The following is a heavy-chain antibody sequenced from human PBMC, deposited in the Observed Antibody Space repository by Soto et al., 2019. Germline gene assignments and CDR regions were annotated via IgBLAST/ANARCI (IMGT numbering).Heavy chain of an antibody. CDR3: AHRPNCWSTSCFYFDY. V-gene: IGHV2-5*02. Sequence: QITLKESGPTLVKPTQTLTLTCTFSGFSFSTSGVGVGWIRQPPGKALEWLALVYWDDEKRYSPSLKSRLTITKDPSKNQVVLTMTNMDPVDTATYYCAHRPNCWSTSCFYFDYWGQGILVTVSS. CDR2: VYWDDEK. CDR1: GFSFSTSGVG. J-gene: IGHJ4*02. D-gene: IGHD2-2*01.